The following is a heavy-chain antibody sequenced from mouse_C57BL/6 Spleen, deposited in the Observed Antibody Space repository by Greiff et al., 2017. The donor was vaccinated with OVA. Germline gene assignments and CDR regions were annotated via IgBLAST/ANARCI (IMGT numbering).Heavy chain of an antibody. D-gene: IGHD2-1*01. V-gene: IGHV1-85*01. J-gene: IGHJ3*01. CDR2: IYPRDGST. CDR3: ARSRGNYFFAY. Sequence: QVHVKQSGPELVKPGASVKLSCKASGYTFTSYDINWVKQRPGQGLEWIGWIYPRDGSTKYNEKFKGKATLTVDTSSSTAYMELHSLTSEDSAVYFCARSRGNYFFAYWGQGTLVTVSA. CDR1: GYTFTSYD.